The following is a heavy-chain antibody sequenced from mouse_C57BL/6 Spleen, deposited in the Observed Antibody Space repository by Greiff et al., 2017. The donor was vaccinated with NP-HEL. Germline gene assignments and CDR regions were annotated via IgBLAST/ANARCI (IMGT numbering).Heavy chain of an antibody. J-gene: IGHJ1*03. Sequence: QVQLQQPGAELVRPGSSVKLSCKASGYTFTSYWMHWVKQRPIQGLEWIGNIDPSDSETHYNQKFKDKATLTVDKSSSTAYMQLSSLTSEDSAVYYCARLIITTVVAKDFDVWGTGTTVTVSS. D-gene: IGHD1-1*01. CDR3: ARLIITTVVAKDFDV. V-gene: IGHV1-52*01. CDR1: GYTFTSYW. CDR2: IDPSDSET.